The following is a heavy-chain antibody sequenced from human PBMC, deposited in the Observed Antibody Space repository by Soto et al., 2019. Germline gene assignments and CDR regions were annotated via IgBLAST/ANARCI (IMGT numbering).Heavy chain of an antibody. D-gene: IGHD2-2*01. V-gene: IGHV4-34*01. CDR1: GGSFSGYY. CDR3: ARGSRIVFFPSSTSYYFDY. CDR2: INHSGST. Sequence: SETLSLTCAVYGGSFSGYYWSWIRQPPGKWLEWIGEINHSGSTNYNPSLKSRVTISVDTSKNQFSLKLSSVTAADTAVYYCARGSRIVFFPSSTSYYFDYWGQGTLVTVSS. J-gene: IGHJ4*02.